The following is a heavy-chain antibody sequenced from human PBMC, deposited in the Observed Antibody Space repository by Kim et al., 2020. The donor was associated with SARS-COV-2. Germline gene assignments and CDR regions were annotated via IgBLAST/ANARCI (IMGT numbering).Heavy chain of an antibody. J-gene: IGHJ6*02. CDR3: SGTSSGSLYQYGMDV. D-gene: IGHD3-10*01. V-gene: IGHV3-21*01. Sequence: GGSLRLSCAASGFTFSGYAMNWVRQAPGKGLEWVSGISGRGSYIHYEDVVKGRFTISRDSAKNVVYLEMSSLRAEDTALYCCSGTSSGSLYQYGMDVWGQGTTVTVSS. CDR2: ISGRGSYI. CDR1: GFTFSGYA.